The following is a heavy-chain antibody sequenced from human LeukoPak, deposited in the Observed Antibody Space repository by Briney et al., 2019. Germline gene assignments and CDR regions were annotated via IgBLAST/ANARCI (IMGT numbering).Heavy chain of an antibody. CDR3: AHRRDSSSWYGDNWFDP. CDR2: IYWGDDK. CDR1: GFSLSTSGVG. J-gene: IGHJ5*02. D-gene: IGHD6-13*01. Sequence: ESGPTLVNPTQTLTLTCTFSGFSLSTSGVGVGWIRQPPGKALGWLALIYWGDDKRYSPSLKSRLTITKDTSKNQVVLTMTNMDPVDTATYYCAHRRDSSSWYGDNWFDPWGQGTLVTVSS. V-gene: IGHV2-5*02.